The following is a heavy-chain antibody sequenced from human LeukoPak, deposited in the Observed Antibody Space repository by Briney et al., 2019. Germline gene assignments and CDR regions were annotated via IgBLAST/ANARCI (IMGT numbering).Heavy chain of an antibody. CDR1: GFTFSSYA. Sequence: GGSLRLSCAASGFTFSSYAMSWVRQAPGKGLEWVSAISGSGGSTYYADSVKGRFTISRDNSENTLFLHMDSLRAADTAVYFCARVLSGSLDYWGQGTLVTVSS. V-gene: IGHV3-23*01. J-gene: IGHJ4*02. D-gene: IGHD1-26*01. CDR3: ARVLSGSLDY. CDR2: ISGSGGST.